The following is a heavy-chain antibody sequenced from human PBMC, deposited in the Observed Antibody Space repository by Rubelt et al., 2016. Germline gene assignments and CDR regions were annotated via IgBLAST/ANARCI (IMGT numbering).Heavy chain of an antibody. CDR3: ARVIWGSGWSNNWFDP. Sequence: QVQLVQSGAEVKKPGASVKVSCKASGYTFTSYAMHWVRQAPGQRLEWMGWINAGNGNTKYSQKFQGRGTFTRDTSAGTAYMELSSLRSEDTAVYYCARVIWGSGWSNNWFDPWGQGTLVTVSS. D-gene: IGHD6-19*01. J-gene: IGHJ5*02. CDR2: INAGNGNT. V-gene: IGHV1-3*01. CDR1: GYTFTSYA.